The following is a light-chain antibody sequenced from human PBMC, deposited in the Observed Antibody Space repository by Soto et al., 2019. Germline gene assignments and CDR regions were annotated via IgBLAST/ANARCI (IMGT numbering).Light chain of an antibody. J-gene: IGKJ4*01. CDR2: DAS. Sequence: EIVLTQSPATLSLSPGERASLSCRASQSVSIYLAWYQLKPGQSPRLLIYDASNRATGIPARFSGSGSGTDFTLTISRLEPEDFAVYYCQQYGTLPPTFGGGTKVEI. V-gene: IGKV3-11*01. CDR1: QSVSIY. CDR3: QQYGTLPPT.